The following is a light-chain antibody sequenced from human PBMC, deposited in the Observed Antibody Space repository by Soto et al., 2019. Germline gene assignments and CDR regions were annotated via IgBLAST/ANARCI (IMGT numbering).Light chain of an antibody. CDR2: GAS. J-gene: IGKJ1*01. CDR1: QSVSSN. CDR3: QQYNNWPPWT. V-gene: IGKV3-15*01. Sequence: EIVMTQSPVTLSVSPGERATLSCRASQSVSSNLAWYQQKPGQAPRLLIYGASTRATGIPARFSGSGSGTEFTLTISSLQSEDFAVYYCQQYNNWPPWTFGQGTKV.